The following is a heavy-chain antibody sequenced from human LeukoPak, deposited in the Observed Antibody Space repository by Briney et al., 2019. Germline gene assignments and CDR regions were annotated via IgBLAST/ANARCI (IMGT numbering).Heavy chain of an antibody. V-gene: IGHV3-11*04. CDR1: GFTFCDYY. CDR2: IRSGGSTI. J-gene: IGHJ4*02. Sequence: GGSLRLSCAASGFTFCDYYMSWIRQAPGKGLEWVSYIRSGGSTIYYADSVKGRFTISRDNAKNSLFLQMNSLRAEDTAVYYCARDGGSGNYYVDYWGQGTLVTVSS. D-gene: IGHD1-26*01. CDR3: ARDGGSGNYYVDY.